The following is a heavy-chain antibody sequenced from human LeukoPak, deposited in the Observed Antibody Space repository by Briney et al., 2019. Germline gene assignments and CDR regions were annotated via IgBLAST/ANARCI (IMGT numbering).Heavy chain of an antibody. CDR3: GREPRYRPIDY. V-gene: IGHV1-18*01. D-gene: IGHD3-9*01. Sequence: ASVKVSCKASGYTFISYSLTWVRQAPGQGLEWMGWISPYSGNTNYAENFQDRVTLTTDTSTGTAYMELRSLRSDDTAVYYCGREPRYRPIDYWGQGPLVTVSS. J-gene: IGHJ4*02. CDR2: ISPYSGNT. CDR1: GYTFISYS.